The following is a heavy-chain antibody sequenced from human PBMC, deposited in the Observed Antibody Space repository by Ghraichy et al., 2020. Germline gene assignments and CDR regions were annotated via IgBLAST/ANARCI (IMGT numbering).Heavy chain of an antibody. CDR1: GGSISSSSYF. J-gene: IGHJ5*02. CDR2: VYYSGST. Sequence: SETLSLTCTVSGGSISSSSYFWGWIRQPPGKGLEWIGSVYYSGSTYYNPSLKSRATISVDTSKNQFSLRLSSVTAADTAVYYCARQPWDSSNWFDPWGQGTLVTVSS. D-gene: IGHD6-19*01. V-gene: IGHV4-39*01. CDR3: ARQPWDSSNWFDP.